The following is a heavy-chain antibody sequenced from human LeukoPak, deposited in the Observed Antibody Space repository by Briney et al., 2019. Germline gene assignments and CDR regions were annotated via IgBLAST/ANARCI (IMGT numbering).Heavy chain of an antibody. J-gene: IGHJ6*02. D-gene: IGHD6-13*01. CDR2: IKQDGSEK. CDR3: ARASGSNPTSDNYYYYGMDV. CDR1: GFTFSSYW. Sequence: GGSLRLSCAPSGFTFSSYWMSWVRQAPGKGLQWVANIKQDGSEKYYVDSVKGRFTISRDNAKNSMYLQMNSLRAEDTAVYYCARASGSNPTSDNYYYYGMDVWGQGTTVTVSS. V-gene: IGHV3-7*01.